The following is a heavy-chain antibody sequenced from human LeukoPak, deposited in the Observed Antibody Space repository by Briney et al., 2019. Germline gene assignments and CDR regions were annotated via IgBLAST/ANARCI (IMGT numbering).Heavy chain of an antibody. Sequence: SETLSLTCAVYGGSFSGYYWSWIRQPPGKGLEWIGEINHSGSTNYNPSLKSRVTISVDTSKNQFSLKLSSVTAADTAVYYCARHDYGDDITHFDLWGRGTLVTVSS. J-gene: IGHJ2*01. CDR2: INHSGST. D-gene: IGHD4-17*01. CDR3: ARHDYGDDITHFDL. CDR1: GGSFSGYY. V-gene: IGHV4-34*01.